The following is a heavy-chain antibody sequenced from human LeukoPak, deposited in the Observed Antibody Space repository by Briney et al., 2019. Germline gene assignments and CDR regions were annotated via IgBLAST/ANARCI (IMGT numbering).Heavy chain of an antibody. CDR2: ISWNSGSI. CDR3: AKDYHPLRYFDWLSYDAFDI. Sequence: GGSLRLSCAASGFTFDDYAMHWVRQAPGKGLEWVSGISWNSGSIGYADSVKGRFTISRDNAKNSLYLQMNSLRAEDAALYYCAKDYHPLRYFDWLSYDAFDIWGQGTMVTVSS. J-gene: IGHJ3*02. D-gene: IGHD3-9*01. CDR1: GFTFDDYA. V-gene: IGHV3-9*01.